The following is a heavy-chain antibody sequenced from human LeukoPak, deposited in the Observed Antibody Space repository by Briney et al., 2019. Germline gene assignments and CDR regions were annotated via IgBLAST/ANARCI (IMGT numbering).Heavy chain of an antibody. CDR2: ISYDGSNK. D-gene: IGHD3-9*01. J-gene: IGHJ4*02. V-gene: IGHV3-30*03. CDR3: AREDRYYDILTGYYFEGFDY. CDR1: GFTFSSYG. Sequence: GGSLRLSCAASGFTFSSYGMHWVRQAPGKGLEWVAVISYDGSNKYYADSVKGRFTISRDNAKNSLYLQINSLRAEDTAVYYCAREDRYYDILTGYYFEGFDYWGQGTLVTVSS.